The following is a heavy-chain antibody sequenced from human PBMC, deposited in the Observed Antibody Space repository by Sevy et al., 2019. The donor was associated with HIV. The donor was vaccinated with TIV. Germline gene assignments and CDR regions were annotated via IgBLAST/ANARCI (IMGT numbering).Heavy chain of an antibody. Sequence: SETLSLTCTVSGGSISSGGYYWSWIRQHPGKGLEWIGYIYYSGRTYYNPSLKSRFTITVDTFKNQFSLKLGSVTAAVTAVYYCARVTSHGTVTPEGIFDYWGQGTLVTVSS. CDR2: IYYSGRT. CDR1: GGSISSGGYY. CDR3: ARVTSHGTVTPEGIFDY. V-gene: IGHV4-31*03. D-gene: IGHD4-17*01. J-gene: IGHJ4*02.